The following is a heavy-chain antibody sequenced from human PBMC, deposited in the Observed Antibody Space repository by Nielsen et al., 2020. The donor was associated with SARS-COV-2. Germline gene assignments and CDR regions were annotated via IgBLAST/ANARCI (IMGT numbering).Heavy chain of an antibody. CDR1: GYSFTSYW. J-gene: IGHJ6*02. CDR3: ARHKQWLVQGYYGMDV. Sequence: GESLKISCKGSGYSFTSYWIGWVRQMPGKGLEWMGIIYPGDSDTRYSPSFQGQVTISADKSISTAYLQWSSLKASDTAMYYCARHKQWLVQGYYGMDVCGQGTTVTVSS. D-gene: IGHD6-19*01. V-gene: IGHV5-51*01. CDR2: IYPGDSDT.